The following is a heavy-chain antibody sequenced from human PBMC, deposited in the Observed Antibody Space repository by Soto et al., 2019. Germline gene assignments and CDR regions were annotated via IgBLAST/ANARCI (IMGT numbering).Heavy chain of an antibody. CDR2: ISSSSSYT. CDR3: ATGVSYDYIWWSYLSLDY. V-gene: IGHV3-21*01. J-gene: IGHJ4*02. D-gene: IGHD3-16*02. Sequence: EVQLVESGGGLVKPGGSLSLSCAASGFTFSSYSMNWVRQAPGKGLEWVSSISSSSSYTYYADSVKSRFTISRDNAKNSLSLQMTSLRAEDTAVYYGATGVSYDYIWWSYLSLDYWGQGTLVTVSS. CDR1: GFTFSSYS.